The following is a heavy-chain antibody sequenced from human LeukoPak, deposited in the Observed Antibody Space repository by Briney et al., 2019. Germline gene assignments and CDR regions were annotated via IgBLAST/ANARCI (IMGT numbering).Heavy chain of an antibody. CDR3: ARSYYYYDSGGYYYFDY. J-gene: IGHJ4*02. D-gene: IGHD3-22*01. Sequence: GGSLRLSCAASGFTFSSYGMHWVRQAPGKGLEWVAAIWYDRSNQYYADSVKGRFTISRDNSKKTLYLQMNSLRAEDTAVYFCARSYYYYDSGGYYYFDYWGRGTLVTVSS. CDR2: IWYDRSNQ. V-gene: IGHV3-33*08. CDR1: GFTFSSYG.